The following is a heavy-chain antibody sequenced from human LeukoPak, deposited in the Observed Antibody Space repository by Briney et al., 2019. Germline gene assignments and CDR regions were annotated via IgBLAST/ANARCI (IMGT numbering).Heavy chain of an antibody. Sequence: ASVTVSCKASGYTFTGYYMHWVRQAPGQGLEWMGWINPNSGGTNYAQKVQGRVTMTRDTSISTAYMELSRLRSDDTAVYYCARGTSYSSSSAVVDYWGQGTLVTVSS. V-gene: IGHV1-2*02. J-gene: IGHJ4*02. D-gene: IGHD6-6*01. CDR2: INPNSGGT. CDR3: ARGTSYSSSSAVVDY. CDR1: GYTFTGYY.